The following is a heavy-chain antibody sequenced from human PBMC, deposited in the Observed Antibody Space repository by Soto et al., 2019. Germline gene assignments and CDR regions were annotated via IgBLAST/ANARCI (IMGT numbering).Heavy chain of an antibody. V-gene: IGHV1-3*01. D-gene: IGHD4-17*01. CDR2: INAGNGNT. J-gene: IGHJ4*02. Sequence: SVKVSCKASGYTFTSYAMHCARQAPGQRLEWMGWINAGNGNTKYSQKFQGRVTITRDTSASTAYMELSSLRSEDTAVYYCARDGYGDYIFDYWGQGPLVTVSS. CDR1: GYTFTSYA. CDR3: ARDGYGDYIFDY.